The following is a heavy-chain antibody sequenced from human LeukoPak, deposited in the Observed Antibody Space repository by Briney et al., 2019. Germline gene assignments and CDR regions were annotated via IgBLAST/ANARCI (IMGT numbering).Heavy chain of an antibody. CDR2: ISAYNGNT. V-gene: IGHV1-18*01. Sequence: ASVKVSCKASGYTFTSYGISWVRQAPGQGLEWMGWISAYNGNTNCAQKLQGRVTMTTDTSTSTAYMELRSLRSDDTAVYYCARLRYYYDSSGSCFDYWGQGTLVTVSS. J-gene: IGHJ4*02. CDR3: ARLRYYYDSSGSCFDY. D-gene: IGHD3-22*01. CDR1: GYTFTSYG.